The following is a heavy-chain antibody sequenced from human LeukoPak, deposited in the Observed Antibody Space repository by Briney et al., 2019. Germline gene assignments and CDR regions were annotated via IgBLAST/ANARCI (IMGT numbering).Heavy chain of an antibody. J-gene: IGHJ4*02. CDR2: INHSGST. CDR3: ARNDYYGSGSTY. D-gene: IGHD3-10*01. V-gene: IGHV4-34*01. CDR1: GGSFSGYY. Sequence: PSETLSLTCAVYGGSFSGYYWSWIRQPPGKGLEWIGEINHSGSTNYNPPLKSRVTISVDTSKNQFSLKLSSVIAADTAVYYCARNDYYGSGSTYWGQGTLVTVSS.